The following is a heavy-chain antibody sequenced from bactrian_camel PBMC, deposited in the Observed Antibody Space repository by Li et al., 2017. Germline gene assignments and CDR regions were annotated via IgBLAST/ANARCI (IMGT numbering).Heavy chain of an antibody. V-gene: IGHV3S54*01. CDR2: IYTSIVST. Sequence: VQLVESGGGSVQAGGSLKLSCAASGYIFSTSGCGMGWYRQAPGKEREGVAAIYTSIVSTYYADSVKGRFTISQDNAKNMLYLQMNSLKSEDTAIYYCAARSSGHYSACLPHEYNYWGQGTQVTVS. CDR3: AARSSGHYSACLPHEYNY. CDR1: GYIFSTSG. J-gene: IGHJ4*01. D-gene: IGHD2*01.